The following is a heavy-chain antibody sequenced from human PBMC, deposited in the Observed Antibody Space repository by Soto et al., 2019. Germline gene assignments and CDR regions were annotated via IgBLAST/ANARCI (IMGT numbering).Heavy chain of an antibody. D-gene: IGHD2-2*02. CDR2: ISGSGGST. J-gene: IGHJ6*02. CDR1: GFTFSSYA. Sequence: PGGSLRLCCAASGFTFSSYAMSWVRQAPGEGLEWVSAISGSGGSTYYADSVKGRFTISRDNSKNTLYLQMSSLRAEDTAVYYCAKDARIEKGYCSSTSCHTWGLGGMDVWGQGTTVTVSS. CDR3: AKDARIEKGYCSSTSCHTWGLGGMDV. V-gene: IGHV3-23*01.